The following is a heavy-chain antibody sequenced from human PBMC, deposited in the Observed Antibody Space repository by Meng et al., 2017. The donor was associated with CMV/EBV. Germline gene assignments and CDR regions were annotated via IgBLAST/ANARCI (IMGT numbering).Heavy chain of an antibody. CDR1: GFTLSTYT. CDR3: ARGWNYVDQRVFDY. Sequence: GESLKISCAASGFTLSTYTTHWVRQAPGKGLEWVAAFLYDGSDEYYADSVKGRFTISRDNIKNTLFLQMNSLRADDTAVYYCARGWNYVDQRVFDYWGQGTLVTVSS. J-gene: IGHJ4*02. V-gene: IGHV3-30*04. CDR2: FLYDGSDE. D-gene: IGHD1-7*01.